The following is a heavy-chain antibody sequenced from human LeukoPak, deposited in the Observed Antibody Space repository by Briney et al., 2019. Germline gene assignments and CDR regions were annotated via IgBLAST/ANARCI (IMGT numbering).Heavy chain of an antibody. D-gene: IGHD3-10*01. CDR3: AKTKSLWFGESKSNWFDP. V-gene: IGHV3-11*04. J-gene: IGHJ5*02. CDR2: IGRSGTTI. Sequence: NPGGSLRLSCAASGFTFSDYYMSWIRQVPGKGLERVSDIGRSGTTIHYADSVKGRFTISRDNSKNTLFLQMNSLRAEDTAVYYCAKTKSLWFGESKSNWFDPWGQGTLVTVSS. CDR1: GFTFSDYY.